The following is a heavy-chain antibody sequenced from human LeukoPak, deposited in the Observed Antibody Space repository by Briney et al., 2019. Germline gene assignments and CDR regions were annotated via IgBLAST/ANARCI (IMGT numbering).Heavy chain of an antibody. CDR1: GFTFDDYG. CDR2: ISGSGGST. D-gene: IGHD2-2*02. J-gene: IGHJ4*02. CDR3: AKGSPTDDIVVVPAAINY. Sequence: GGSLRLSCAASGFTFDDYGMSWVRQAPGKGLEWVSAISGSGGSTYYADSVKGRFTISRDNSKNTLYLQMNSLRAEDTAVYYCAKGSPTDDIVVVPAAINYWGQGTLVTVSS. V-gene: IGHV3-23*01.